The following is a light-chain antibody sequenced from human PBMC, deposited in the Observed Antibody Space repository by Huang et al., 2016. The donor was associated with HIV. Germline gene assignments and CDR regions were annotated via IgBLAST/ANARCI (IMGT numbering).Light chain of an antibody. V-gene: IGKV3-15*01. CDR1: QSVTSN. J-gene: IGKJ1*01. CDR2: SAS. CDR3: QHYNNWPWWT. Sequence: EVVMTQSPAILSVSPGERATLSCRASQSVTSNLAWYQQKPGQAPRRLIYSASTRATGIPARFSGSGFGTEFTLTISSLQSEDFAVYYCQHYNNWPWWTFGQGTKVEIK.